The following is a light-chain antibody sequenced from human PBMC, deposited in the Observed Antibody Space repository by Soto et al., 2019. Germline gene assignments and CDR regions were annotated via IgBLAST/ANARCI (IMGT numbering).Light chain of an antibody. CDR1: SSDVGSYNR. Sequence: QSALTQPPSVSGSPGQSVTISCTGTSSDVGSYNRVSWYQQPPGTAPKLLIYEVTNRPSGVPDRFSGSKSGNTASLTISWLQAEDEADYYCGLFASSSTYVFGTGTKLTVL. V-gene: IGLV2-18*01. CDR3: GLFASSSTYV. J-gene: IGLJ1*01. CDR2: EVT.